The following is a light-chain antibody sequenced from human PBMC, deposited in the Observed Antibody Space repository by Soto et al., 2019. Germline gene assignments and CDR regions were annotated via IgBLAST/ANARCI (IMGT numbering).Light chain of an antibody. V-gene: IGKV1-5*01. Sequence: DIQMTESPATLSEPVGHRVNTTCLGIQSVNHYLAWYQQKPGKVPSLLIYDASSLETGVPSRFSGSGSGTEFTLTISSLQPDDFATYYCQQYNTNSPPWTFGQGTKVDIK. CDR3: QQYNTNSPPWT. CDR1: QSVNHY. CDR2: DAS. J-gene: IGKJ1*01.